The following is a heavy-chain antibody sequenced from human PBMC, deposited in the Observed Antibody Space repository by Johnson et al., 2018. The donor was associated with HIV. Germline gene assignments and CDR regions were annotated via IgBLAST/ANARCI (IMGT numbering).Heavy chain of an antibody. CDR2: IRNDGSVT. Sequence: VQLVESGGGLVQPGGSLRLSCAASGFEFSSSWMHWVRQAPGKGLVCVSRIRNDGSVTTYADSVKGRFFISSDNSKNALYLQMNSLRAEDTALYYCAKDVNWGLGGAFDIWGQGTMVTVSS. CDR3: AKDVNWGLGGAFDI. D-gene: IGHD7-27*01. J-gene: IGHJ3*02. V-gene: IGHV3-74*01. CDR1: GFEFSSSW.